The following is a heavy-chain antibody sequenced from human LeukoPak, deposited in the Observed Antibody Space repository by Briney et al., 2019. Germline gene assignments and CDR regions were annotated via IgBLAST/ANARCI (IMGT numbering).Heavy chain of an antibody. D-gene: IGHD6-6*01. V-gene: IGHV1-69*05. CDR3: ARDHWESSSSSSLLGGFDP. J-gene: IGHJ5*02. CDR1: GGTFSSYA. Sequence: GASVKVSCKASGGTFSSYAISWVRQAPGQGVEWMGGIIPIFGTANYAQKFQGRVTITTDESTSTAYMELSSLRSEDTAVYYCARDHWESSSSSSLLGGFDPWGQGTLVTVSS. CDR2: IIPIFGTA.